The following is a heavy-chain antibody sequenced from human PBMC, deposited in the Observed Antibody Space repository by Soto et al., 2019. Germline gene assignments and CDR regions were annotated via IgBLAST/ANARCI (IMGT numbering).Heavy chain of an antibody. Sequence: ASVKVSCKASGYTFTGYYMHWVRQAPGQGLEWMGWINPNSGGTNYAQKSQGRVTMTRDTSISTAYMELSRLRSDDTAVYYCARYIVGATTTLDYFDYWGQGTLVTVSS. CDR2: INPNSGGT. J-gene: IGHJ4*02. D-gene: IGHD1-26*01. CDR1: GYTFTGYY. V-gene: IGHV1-2*02. CDR3: ARYIVGATTTLDYFDY.